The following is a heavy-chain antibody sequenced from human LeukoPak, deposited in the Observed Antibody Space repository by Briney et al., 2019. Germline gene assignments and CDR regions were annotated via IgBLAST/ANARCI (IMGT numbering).Heavy chain of an antibody. CDR1: GYSFTSYW. CDR3: ARIKFAATYYYDSSGYPHFDY. CDR2: IYPGDSDT. D-gene: IGHD3-22*01. V-gene: IGHV5-51*01. Sequence: GESLKLSCKGSGYSFTSYWIGWVRQMPGKGLEWMGLIYPGDSDTRYSPSFQGQVTISADKSISTAYLQWSSLKASDTAMYYCARIKFAATYYYDSSGYPHFDYWGQGTLVTVSS. J-gene: IGHJ4*02.